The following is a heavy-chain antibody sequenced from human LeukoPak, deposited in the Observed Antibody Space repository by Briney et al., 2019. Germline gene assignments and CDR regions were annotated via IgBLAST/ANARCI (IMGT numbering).Heavy chain of an antibody. CDR3: ARQPGTPYYYYYGMDV. J-gene: IGHJ6*02. CDR1: GGSFSGYY. CDR2: INHSGST. Sequence: SETLSLTCAVYGGSFSGYYWSWIRQPPGKGLEWIGEINHSGSTNFNPSLKSRVTISVDTSKNQFSLNLSSVTAADTAVYYCARQPGTPYYYYYGMDVWGQGTTVTVSS. V-gene: IGHV4-34*01.